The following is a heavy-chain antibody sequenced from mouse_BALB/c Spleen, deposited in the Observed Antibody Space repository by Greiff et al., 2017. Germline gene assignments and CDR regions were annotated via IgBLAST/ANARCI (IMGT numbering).Heavy chain of an antibody. D-gene: IGHD4-1*01. CDR2: ISYSGST. J-gene: IGHJ3*01. CDR1: GYSITSDYA. Sequence: VQLKESGPGLVKPSQSLSLTCTVTGYSITSDYAWNWIRQFPGNKLEWMGYISYSGSTSYNPSLKSRISITRDTSKNQFFLQLNSVTTEDTATYYCASLGRWFAYWGQGTLVTVSA. V-gene: IGHV3-2*02. CDR3: ASLGRWFAY.